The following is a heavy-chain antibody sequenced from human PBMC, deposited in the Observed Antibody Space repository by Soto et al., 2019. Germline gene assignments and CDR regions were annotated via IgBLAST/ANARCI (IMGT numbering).Heavy chain of an antibody. CDR1: GYTFSSYA. J-gene: IGHJ4*02. CDR3: ARDVGYGLIDY. V-gene: IGHV1-18*01. Sequence: QVQLVQSGAEVKKPGASVKVSCKASGYTFSSYAISWVRQAPGQGLEWMGWINAYNGNTNYAQKLQGRVTMTTDTTMSTAYLELRSLRSDDTAVYYCARDVGYGLIDYWGQGTLVTVSS. CDR2: INAYNGNT. D-gene: IGHD5-18*01.